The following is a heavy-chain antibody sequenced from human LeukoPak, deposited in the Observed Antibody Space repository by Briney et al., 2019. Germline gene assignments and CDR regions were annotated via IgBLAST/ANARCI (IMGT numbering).Heavy chain of an antibody. J-gene: IGHJ4*02. CDR3: ARLTGTTDDY. V-gene: IGHV3-30-3*01. CDR2: ISYDGSNK. D-gene: IGHD1-7*01. Sequence: GGSLRLSCAASGFTFSSYAMHWVRRAPGKGLEWVAVISYDGSNKYYADSVKGRFTISRDNSKNTLYLQMNSLRAEDTAVYYCARLTGTTDDYWGQGTLVTVSS. CDR1: GFTFSSYA.